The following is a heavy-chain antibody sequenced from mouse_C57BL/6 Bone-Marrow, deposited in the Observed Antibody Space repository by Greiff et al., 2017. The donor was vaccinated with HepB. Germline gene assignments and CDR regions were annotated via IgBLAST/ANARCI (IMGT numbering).Heavy chain of an antibody. CDR3: ARGYDSSWFAY. J-gene: IGHJ3*01. D-gene: IGHD2-4*01. Sequence: EVKVVESGGDLVKPGGSLKLSCAASGFTFSSYGMSWVRQTPDKRLEWVATISSGGSYTYYPDSVKGRFTISRDNAKNTLYLQMSSLKSEDTAMYYCARGYDSSWFAYWGQGTLVTVSA. V-gene: IGHV5-6*01. CDR1: GFTFSSYG. CDR2: ISSGGSYT.